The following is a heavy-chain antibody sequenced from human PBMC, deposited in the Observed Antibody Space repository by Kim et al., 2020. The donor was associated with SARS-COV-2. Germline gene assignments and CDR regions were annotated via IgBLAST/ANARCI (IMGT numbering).Heavy chain of an antibody. CDR3: AKDGILTIFGVATAKLIYYYYGMDV. CDR2: ISYDGSNK. J-gene: IGHJ6*02. V-gene: IGHV3-30*18. D-gene: IGHD3-3*01. CDR1: GFTFSSYG. Sequence: GGSLRLSCAASGFTFSSYGMHWVRQAPGKGLEWVAVISYDGSNKYYADSVKGRFTISRDNSKNTLYLQMNSLRAEDTAVYYCAKDGILTIFGVATAKLIYYYYGMDVWGQGTTVTVSS.